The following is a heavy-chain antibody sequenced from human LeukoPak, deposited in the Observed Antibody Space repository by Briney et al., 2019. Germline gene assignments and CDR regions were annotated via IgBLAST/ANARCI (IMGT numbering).Heavy chain of an antibody. J-gene: IGHJ5*01. D-gene: IGHD1-7*01. CDR3: ERDVGRGNNWKYGRGWFNP. Sequence: PGGSLRLSCAASGFTFSGYWMHWVRQVPGKGLVWVSHIDRDGSGTTYADSVKGRFTISRDNVKNTLYLQMNSLRAEDTAIYYWERDVGRGNNWKYGRGWFNPWGQGTLVTVSS. V-gene: IGHV3-74*03. CDR2: IDRDGSGT. CDR1: GFTFSGYW.